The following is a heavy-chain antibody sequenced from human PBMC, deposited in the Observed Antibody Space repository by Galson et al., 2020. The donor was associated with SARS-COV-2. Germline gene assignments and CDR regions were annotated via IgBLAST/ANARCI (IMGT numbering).Heavy chain of an antibody. J-gene: IGHJ4*02. Sequence: SENLSLTCTVSGGSISSGGYYWSWIRQHPGKGLEWIGYIYYSGSTYYNPSLKSRVTISVDTSKNQFSLKLSSVTAADTAVYYCARDQGTDFWSGPGTFEYWGQGTLVTVSS. CDR3: ARDQGTDFWSGPGTFEY. CDR1: GGSISSGGYY. CDR2: IYYSGST. D-gene: IGHD3-3*01. V-gene: IGHV4-31*03.